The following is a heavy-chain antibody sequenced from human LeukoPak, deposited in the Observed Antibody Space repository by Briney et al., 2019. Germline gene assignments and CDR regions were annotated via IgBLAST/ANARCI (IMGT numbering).Heavy chain of an antibody. V-gene: IGHV1-69*13. CDR3: AREYGYSSGWATRAYDY. Sequence: GASVKVSCKASGGTFSSYAISWVRQAPGQGLEWMGGIIPIFGTANYAQKFQGRVAITADESTSTAYMELSSLRSEDTAVYYCAREYGYSSGWATRAYDYWGQGTLVTVSS. J-gene: IGHJ4*02. CDR1: GGTFSSYA. CDR2: IIPIFGTA. D-gene: IGHD6-19*01.